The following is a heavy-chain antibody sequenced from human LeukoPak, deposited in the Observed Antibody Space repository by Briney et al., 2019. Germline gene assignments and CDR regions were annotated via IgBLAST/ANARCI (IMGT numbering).Heavy chain of an antibody. Sequence: GGSLRLSCAASGFTFSNAWMSWVRQAPGKGLEWVGRIKSKTDGGTTDYAAPVKGRFTISRDDSKNTLYLQMNSLKTEDTAVYYCARVRGYSGSYYFDYWGQGTLVTVSS. V-gene: IGHV3-15*01. D-gene: IGHD1-26*01. CDR3: ARVRGYSGSYYFDY. J-gene: IGHJ4*02. CDR1: GFTFSNAW. CDR2: IKSKTDGGTT.